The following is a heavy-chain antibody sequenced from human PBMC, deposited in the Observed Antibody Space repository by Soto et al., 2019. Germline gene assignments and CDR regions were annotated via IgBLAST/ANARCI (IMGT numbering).Heavy chain of an antibody. J-gene: IGHJ4*02. CDR1: GFTFSSYG. Sequence: QVQLVESGGGVVQPGRSLRLSCAASGFTFSSYGMHWVRQAPGKGLEWVAVIWYDGSNEYYADSVKGRFTISRDNSKNTLYLQMNSLRAEDTAVYYCARGVVGFDYWGQGTLVTVSS. CDR3: ARGVVGFDY. D-gene: IGHD1-26*01. V-gene: IGHV3-33*01. CDR2: IWYDGSNE.